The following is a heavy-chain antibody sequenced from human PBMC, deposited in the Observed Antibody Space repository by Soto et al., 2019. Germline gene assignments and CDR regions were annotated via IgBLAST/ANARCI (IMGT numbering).Heavy chain of an antibody. J-gene: IGHJ6*03. CDR2: ISAYNGNT. D-gene: IGHD2-2*01. CDR3: ARGVVVPAVNPDYYYYYMDV. V-gene: IGHV1-18*01. CDR1: GYTFTSYG. Sequence: QVQLVQSGAEVKKPGASVKVSCKASGYTFTSYGISWVRQAPGQGLEWMGWISAYNGNTNYAQKHQGRVTRTTDTSTSTAYMELRSLRSDDTAVYYCARGVVVPAVNPDYYYYYMDVWGKGTTVTVSS.